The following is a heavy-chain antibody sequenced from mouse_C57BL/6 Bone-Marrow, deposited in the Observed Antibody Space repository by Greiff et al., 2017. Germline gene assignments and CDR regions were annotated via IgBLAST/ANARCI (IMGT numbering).Heavy chain of an antibody. D-gene: IGHD1-1*01. Sequence: VQLQQSGPGLVQPSQSLSITCTVSGFSLTSYGVHWVRQSPGKGLEWLGVIWSGGSTDYNAAFISRLSISKDNSKSQVFFKMNSLQADDTAIYYCARSGYGSGKALAYWGQGTLVTVSA. CDR2: IWSGGST. V-gene: IGHV2-2*01. J-gene: IGHJ3*01. CDR1: GFSLTSYG. CDR3: ARSGYGSGKALAY.